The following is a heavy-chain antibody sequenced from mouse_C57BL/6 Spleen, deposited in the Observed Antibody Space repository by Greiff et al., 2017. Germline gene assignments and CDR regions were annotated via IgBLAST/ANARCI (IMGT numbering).Heavy chain of an antibody. Sequence: EVQLQQSGPELVKPGASVTISCKASGYTFTDYNMHWVKQSPGKGLEWIGDINPENGGTNYNQKFKGKAKLTADKSSSTAYMQLSSLTSEDSAVYYCARDYGSSYCDMDYWGQGTSVTVSS. D-gene: IGHD1-1*01. CDR3: ARDYGSSYCDMDY. J-gene: IGHJ4*01. CDR2: INPENGGT. V-gene: IGHV1-18*01. CDR1: GYTFTDYN.